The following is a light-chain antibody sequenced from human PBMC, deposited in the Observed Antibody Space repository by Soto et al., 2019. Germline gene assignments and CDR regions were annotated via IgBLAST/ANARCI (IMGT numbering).Light chain of an antibody. V-gene: IGLV1-47*02. CDR3: AAWDDSLNAYV. CDR2: IGD. CDR1: TSNIGTFY. Sequence: QPVLTQPPSASSTPGQTVTISCSGSTSNIGTFYVYWYQRLPGTAPKLLIYIGDQRASGVSDRFSASQSGTSASLAISGLRSDDEADYYCAAWDDSLNAYVFGSGTKLTVL. J-gene: IGLJ1*01.